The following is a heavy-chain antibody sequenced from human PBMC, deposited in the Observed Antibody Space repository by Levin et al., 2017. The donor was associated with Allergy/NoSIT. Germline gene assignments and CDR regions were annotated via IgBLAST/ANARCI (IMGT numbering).Heavy chain of an antibody. V-gene: IGHV3-23*01. CDR1: GFTFSDYA. D-gene: IGHD5-24*01. J-gene: IGHJ4*02. CDR2: ISGSGGST. CDR3: ARVKGGGYNNLAPADF. Sequence: RTGGSLRLSCAASGFTFSDYAMSWVRQAPGKGLEWVSGISGSGGSTYYADSVKGRFSISRDNSKNTLFLQMNSLRAEDTAVYYCARVKGGGYNNLAPADFWGQGTLVPVSS.